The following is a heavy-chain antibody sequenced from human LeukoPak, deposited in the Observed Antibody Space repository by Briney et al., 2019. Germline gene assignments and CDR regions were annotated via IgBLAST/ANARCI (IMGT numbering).Heavy chain of an antibody. D-gene: IGHD3-10*01. CDR3: AREGYYGSGSPPSLYFDY. J-gene: IGHJ4*02. CDR2: ISAYNGKT. CDR1: GYTFTSYG. Sequence: ASVKVSCKASGYTFTSYGISWVRQAPGQGLEWMGWISAYNGKTNYAQRLQGRVTMTTDTSTSTAYMELRSLRSDDTAVYYCAREGYYGSGSPPSLYFDYWGQGTLVTVSS. V-gene: IGHV1-18*01.